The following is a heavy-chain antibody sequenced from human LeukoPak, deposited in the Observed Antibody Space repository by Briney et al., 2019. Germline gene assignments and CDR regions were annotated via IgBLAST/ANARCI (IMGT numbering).Heavy chain of an antibody. CDR2: ISSSSSTI. V-gene: IGHV3-48*01. J-gene: IGHJ4*02. CDR1: GFTFSTYS. CDR3: ARDRCTNGVCYTFAY. D-gene: IGHD2-8*01. Sequence: PGGSLRLSCAASGFTFSTYSMSWVRQAPGKGLEWVSHISSSSSTISYPDSVKGRFTISRGNAKNSLYLQMNNLRAEDTAVYYCARDRCTNGVCYTFAYWGQGTLVTVSS.